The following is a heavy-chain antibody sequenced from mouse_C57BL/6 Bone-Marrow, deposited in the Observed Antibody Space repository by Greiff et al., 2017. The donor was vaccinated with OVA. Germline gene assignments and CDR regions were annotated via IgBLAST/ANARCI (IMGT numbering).Heavy chain of an antibody. CDR1: GFTFSSYA. J-gene: IGHJ4*01. V-gene: IGHV5-4*01. Sequence: EVMLVESGGGLVKPGGSLKLSCAASGFTFSSYAMSWVRQTPEKRLEWVATISDGGSYTYYPDNVKGRFTISRDNAKNNLYLQMSQLKSEDTAMYYCARDGLPYAMDDWGQGTSVTVSS. CDR3: ARDGLPYAMDD. CDR2: ISDGGSYT.